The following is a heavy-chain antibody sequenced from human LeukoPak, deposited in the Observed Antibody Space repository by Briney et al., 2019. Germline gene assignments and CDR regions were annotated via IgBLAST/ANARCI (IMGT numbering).Heavy chain of an antibody. V-gene: IGHV1-2*07. CDR2: INPNSGGT. Sequence: ASVKVSCKASGYTFTGYYIHWVRQAPGQGLEWVGWINPNSGGTNYAHKFQGRVTITRDTSINTAYMELSRLRSVDTAVYYCASGNFDFWSGYYPTFDYWGQGTPVTVSS. CDR1: GYTFTGYY. D-gene: IGHD3-3*01. J-gene: IGHJ4*02. CDR3: ASGNFDFWSGYYPTFDY.